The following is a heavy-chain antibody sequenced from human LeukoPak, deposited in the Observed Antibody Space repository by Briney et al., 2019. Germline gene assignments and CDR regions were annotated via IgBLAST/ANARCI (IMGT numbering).Heavy chain of an antibody. CDR2: IGTAGDT. Sequence: GGSLRLSCAASGFTFSSYDMHWVRQATGKGLEWVSAIGTAGDTYYPGSVKGRFTISREKAKNSLYLQMNSLRAGDTAVYYCARASVGDGSGYYFDYWGQGTLVTVSS. CDR1: GFTFSSYD. D-gene: IGHD3-10*01. J-gene: IGHJ4*02. V-gene: IGHV3-13*01. CDR3: ARASVGDGSGYYFDY.